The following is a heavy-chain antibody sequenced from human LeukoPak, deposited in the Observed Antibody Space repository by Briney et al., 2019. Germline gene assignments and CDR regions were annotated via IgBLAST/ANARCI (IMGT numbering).Heavy chain of an antibody. J-gene: IGHJ6*03. CDR1: GGSISSSSYY. Sequence: SETLSLTCTVSGGSISSSSYYWGWIRQPPGKGLEWIGSIYYSGSTYYNPSLKSRVTISVDTSKNQFSLKLSSVTAADTAVYYCARPVSGSYYPKYYYMDVWGKGTTVTVSS. CDR2: IYYSGST. V-gene: IGHV4-39*01. CDR3: ARPVSGSYYPKYYYMDV. D-gene: IGHD1-26*01.